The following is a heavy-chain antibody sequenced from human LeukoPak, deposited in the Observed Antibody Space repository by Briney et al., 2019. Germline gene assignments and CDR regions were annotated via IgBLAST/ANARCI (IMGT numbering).Heavy chain of an antibody. Sequence: KSSETLSLTCAVYGGSFSGYYWSWIRQPPGKGLEWIGEINHSGSTNYSPSLKSRVTISVDTSKNQFSLKLSSVTAADTAVYYCARQFRITMVRGVIIPANWFDPWGQGTLVTVSS. CDR3: ARQFRITMVRGVIIPANWFDP. CDR1: GGSFSGYY. V-gene: IGHV4-34*01. CDR2: INHSGST. J-gene: IGHJ5*02. D-gene: IGHD3-10*01.